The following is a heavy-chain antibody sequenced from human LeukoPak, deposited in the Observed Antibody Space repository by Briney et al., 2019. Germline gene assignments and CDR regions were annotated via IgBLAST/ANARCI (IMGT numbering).Heavy chain of an antibody. J-gene: IGHJ5*02. D-gene: IGHD2-2*01. CDR3: ARSLNAIVVVPAAMRGWFDP. V-gene: IGHV3-21*01. Sequence: GGSLRLSCAASGFTFSSYSMNWVRQAPGKGLERVSSISSSSSYIYYADSVKGRFTISRDNAKNSLYLQMNSLRAEDTAVYYRARSLNAIVVVPAAMRGWFDPWGQGTLVTVSS. CDR2: ISSSSSYI. CDR1: GFTFSSYS.